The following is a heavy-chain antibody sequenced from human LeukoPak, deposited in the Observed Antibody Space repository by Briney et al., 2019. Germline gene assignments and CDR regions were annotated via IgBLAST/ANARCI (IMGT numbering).Heavy chain of an antibody. Sequence: GRSLRLSCAASGFTFDDYAMHWVRQAPGKGLEWVSGISWNSGSIGYADSVKGRFTISRDNAKNSLYLQMNSLRAEDMALYYCAKDRVSGDAQLLDAFDIWGQGTMVTVSS. J-gene: IGHJ3*02. CDR1: GFTFDDYA. CDR3: AKDRVSGDAQLLDAFDI. D-gene: IGHD7-27*01. V-gene: IGHV3-9*03. CDR2: ISWNSGSI.